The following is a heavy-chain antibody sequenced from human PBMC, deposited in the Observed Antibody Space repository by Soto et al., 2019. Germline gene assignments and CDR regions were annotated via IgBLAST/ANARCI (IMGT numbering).Heavy chain of an antibody. CDR2: IIPFLDIT. J-gene: IGHJ6*02. CDR3: ASANVGGSSFDYYSGMDV. Sequence: QVQLVQSGAEVKKPGSSVKVSCEAPGGTFSSYSINWVRQAPGQGLEWMGRIIPFLDITSYSQKFQGRVTINADTPTRTGYLELSSPTSQDTSVSYGASANVGGSSFDYYSGMDVWGQGTTVTVSS. CDR1: GGTFSSYS. V-gene: IGHV1-69*02. D-gene: IGHD1-26*01.